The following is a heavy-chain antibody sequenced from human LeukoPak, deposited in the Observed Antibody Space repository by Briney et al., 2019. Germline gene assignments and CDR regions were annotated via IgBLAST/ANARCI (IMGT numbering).Heavy chain of an antibody. D-gene: IGHD2-15*01. CDR1: VYTFTSYG. CDR3: ARPWNYCSGGRCYPYYFDY. V-gene: IGHV1-18*01. J-gene: IGHJ4*02. Sequence: AAVNVSFKASVYTFTSYGIRLVRQAPGQRLEWIGWISAYNGNTNYGQKLQGRVTMNTDTSTSTAYMELRSLRSEDRAVYYCARPWNYCSGGRCYPYYFDYWGQGTLVTVSS. CDR2: ISAYNGNT.